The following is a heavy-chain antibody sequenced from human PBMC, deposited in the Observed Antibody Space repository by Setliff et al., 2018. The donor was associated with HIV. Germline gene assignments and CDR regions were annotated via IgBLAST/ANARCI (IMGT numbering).Heavy chain of an antibody. CDR1: GYPISSGYY. Sequence: SETLSLTCAVSGYPISSGYYWAWIRQSPGKGLDWIGSIHHSGTTYDNPSLKSRVTISVDTTTNQVSLQVNSVTAVDTAVYYCARVPHRVVGTTTLLYHFDYWGLGTLVTVSS. V-gene: IGHV4-38-2*01. D-gene: IGHD1-26*01. J-gene: IGHJ4*02. CDR3: ARVPHRVVGTTTLLYHFDY. CDR2: IHHSGTT.